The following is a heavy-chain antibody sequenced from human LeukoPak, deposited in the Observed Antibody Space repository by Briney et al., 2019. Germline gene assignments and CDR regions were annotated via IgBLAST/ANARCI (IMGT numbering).Heavy chain of an antibody. CDR1: GFTFSSYA. CDR2: ITGSGDST. CDR3: ARGGDSSRYSGLDH. D-gene: IGHD2-15*01. Sequence: GGSLRLSCAAPGFTFSSYAMSWVRQAPGKGLEWVSVITGSGDSTYYGDSVKGRFTISRDNSKSTLHLQMTSLRAEDTAVYFCARGGDSSRYSGLDHWGQGTLVTVSS. J-gene: IGHJ5*02. V-gene: IGHV3-23*01.